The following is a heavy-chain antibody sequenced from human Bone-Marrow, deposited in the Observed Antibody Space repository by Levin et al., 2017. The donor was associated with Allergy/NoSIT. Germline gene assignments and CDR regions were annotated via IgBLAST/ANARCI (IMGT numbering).Heavy chain of an antibody. CDR1: GFNFDHYA. V-gene: IGHV3-9*01. Sequence: SLKISCAASGFNFDHYAMHWVRQAPGKGLEWVSGISWNSGSIGYEDSVKGRFTIPRDNAKNSLYLQMNSLRPEDTAFYYCAKDTDYYYDSTGYYNYWGQGTLVTVSS. CDR3: AKDTDYYYDSTGYYNY. D-gene: IGHD3-22*01. CDR2: ISWNSGSI. J-gene: IGHJ4*02.